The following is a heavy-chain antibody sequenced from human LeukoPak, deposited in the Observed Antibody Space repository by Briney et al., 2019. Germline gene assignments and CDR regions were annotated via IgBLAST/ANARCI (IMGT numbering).Heavy chain of an antibody. CDR2: MIPVFGTA. CDR1: GGTISSYA. J-gene: IGHJ5*02. Sequence: SVEVSCKASGGTISSYAISWVRQAPGQGLEWMGGMIPVFGTANYAQKFQGRVTITADESTSTAYMELSSLRSEDTAVYYCARARYYYDSSGYYYRYNWFDPWGQGTLVTVSS. V-gene: IGHV1-69*13. CDR3: ARARYYYDSSGYYYRYNWFDP. D-gene: IGHD3-22*01.